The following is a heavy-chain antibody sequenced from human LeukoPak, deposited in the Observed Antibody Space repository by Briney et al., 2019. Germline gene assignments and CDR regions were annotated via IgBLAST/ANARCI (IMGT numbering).Heavy chain of an antibody. J-gene: IGHJ5*02. CDR2: IFPHDSDT. Sequence: GESLKISCKGSGYSFTSYWIGWVRPMPGKGLEWMGIIFPHDSDTRYSPSFQGQVTISADKSISTAYLQWSSLKASDTAMYYCARHTSGWTFDPWGQGTLVTVSS. CDR3: ARHTSGWTFDP. CDR1: GYSFTSYW. D-gene: IGHD6-19*01. V-gene: IGHV5-51*01.